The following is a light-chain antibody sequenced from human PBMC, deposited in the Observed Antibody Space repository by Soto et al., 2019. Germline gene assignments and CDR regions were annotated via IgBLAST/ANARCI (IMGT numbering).Light chain of an antibody. CDR3: QQSYSAPYT. CDR1: QNIDRY. CDR2: GAA. Sequence: DIQMTQSPSSLSASVGDRVSISCRTSQNIDRYLNWYQQKPGKAPRVLISGAASLQSVVPSRFSGSGSGTEFTLSISSLQPEDFATYFCQQSYSAPYTFGQGTRLEI. V-gene: IGKV1-39*01. J-gene: IGKJ2*01.